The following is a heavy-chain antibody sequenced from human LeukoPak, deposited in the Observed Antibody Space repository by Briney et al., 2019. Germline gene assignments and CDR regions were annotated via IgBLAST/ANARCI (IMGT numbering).Heavy chain of an antibody. Sequence: GGSLRLSCAASGFTVNYNYMTWVRQAPGKGLEWVSLIFGGGNTYYADSVKGRFTISRDNSKNTLYLQMNSLRVEDTAVYYCATSIPDYYHSGAYYAYPFDYWGQGILVTVSS. D-gene: IGHD3-22*01. CDR3: ATSIPDYYHSGAYYAYPFDY. J-gene: IGHJ4*02. CDR2: IFGGGNT. V-gene: IGHV3-53*01. CDR1: GFTVNYNY.